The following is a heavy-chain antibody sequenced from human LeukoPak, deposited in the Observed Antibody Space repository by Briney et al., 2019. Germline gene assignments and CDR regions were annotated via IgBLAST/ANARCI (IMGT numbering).Heavy chain of an antibody. CDR1: GFTLSYFD. CDR3: ARADCSSSTCYLRRSWFDP. D-gene: IGHD2-2*01. V-gene: IGHV3-21*01. J-gene: IGHJ5*02. Sequence: TPGGSLRLSCAASGFTLSYFDMNWVRQAPGKGLEGVSSISTSSRYIYYKDSVRGRFTISRDDAKNSLHLEMNSLRAEDTAVYYCARADCSSSTCYLRRSWFDPWGQGTLVTVSS. CDR2: ISTSSRYI.